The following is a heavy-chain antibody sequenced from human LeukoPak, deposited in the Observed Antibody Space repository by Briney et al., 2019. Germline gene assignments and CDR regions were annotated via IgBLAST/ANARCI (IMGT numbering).Heavy chain of an antibody. D-gene: IGHD6-6*01. J-gene: IGHJ6*02. V-gene: IGHV1-69*13. CDR1: GGTFSSYG. Sequence: ASVTVSCTASGGTFSSYGISWVRQAPGQGIEWMGGIIPIFGTANYAQKFQGRVTITADESTSTAYMELSSLRSEDTAVYYCARPCSSSSYYYGMDVWGQGTTVTVSS. CDR3: ARPCSSSSYYYGMDV. CDR2: IIPIFGTA.